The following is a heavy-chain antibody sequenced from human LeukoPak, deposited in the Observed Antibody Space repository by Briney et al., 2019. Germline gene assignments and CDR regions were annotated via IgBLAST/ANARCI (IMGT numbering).Heavy chain of an antibody. Sequence: GESLKISCKGSGYSFTSYWIGWVRQMPGKGLEWMGIIYPGDSDTRYSPSFQGQVTISADKSISTAYLQWSSLKASDTAIYYCARLSCSSTSCYTDSPTDYWGQGTLVTVSS. V-gene: IGHV5-51*01. CDR2: IYPGDSDT. J-gene: IGHJ4*02. CDR3: ARLSCSSTSCYTDSPTDY. D-gene: IGHD2-2*02. CDR1: GYSFTSYW.